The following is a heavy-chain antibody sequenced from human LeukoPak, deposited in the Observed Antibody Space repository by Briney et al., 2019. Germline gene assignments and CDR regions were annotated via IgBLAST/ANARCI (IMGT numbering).Heavy chain of an antibody. Sequence: GGSLRLSCAASGFTFSSYDMHWVRQATGKGLEGVSAIGTAGDTYYPGSVKGRFTISRENAKNSLCLQMNSLRAGDTAVYYCARGHVVYRAFDIWGQGTMVTVSS. CDR2: IGTAGDT. V-gene: IGHV3-13*01. CDR1: GFTFSSYD. J-gene: IGHJ3*02. CDR3: ARGHVVYRAFDI. D-gene: IGHD2-8*02.